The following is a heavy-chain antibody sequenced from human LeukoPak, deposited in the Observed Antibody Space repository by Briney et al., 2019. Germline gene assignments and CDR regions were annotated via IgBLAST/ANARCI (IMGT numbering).Heavy chain of an antibody. CDR1: GFTFSSYA. CDR3: ARDRQQLSNDAFDI. D-gene: IGHD6-13*01. CDR2: ISYDGSNK. J-gene: IGHJ3*02. V-gene: IGHV3-30*04. Sequence: GGSLRLSCAASGFTFSSYAMHWVRQAPGKGLEWVAVISYDGSNKYYADSVKGRFTISRDNSKNTLYLQMNSLRAEDTAVYYCARDRQQLSNDAFDIWGQGTMVTVSS.